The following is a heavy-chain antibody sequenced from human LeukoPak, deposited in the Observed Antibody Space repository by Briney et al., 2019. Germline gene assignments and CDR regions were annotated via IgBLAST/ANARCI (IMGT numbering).Heavy chain of an antibody. V-gene: IGHV4-31*03. CDR1: GGSISSGGYY. J-gene: IGHJ3*02. D-gene: IGHD1-26*01. CDR2: IYYSGST. Sequence: SETLSLTCTVSGGSISSGGYYLSWIRQHPGKGLEWIGYIYYSGSTYYNPSLKSRVTISVDTSKNQFSLKLSSVTAADTAVYYCARDKSGTLKYDAFDIWGQGTMVTVSS. CDR3: ARDKSGTLKYDAFDI.